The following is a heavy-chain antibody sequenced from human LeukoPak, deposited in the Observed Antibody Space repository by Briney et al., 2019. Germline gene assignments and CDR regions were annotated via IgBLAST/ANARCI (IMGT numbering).Heavy chain of an antibody. Sequence: GRSLRLSCAASGVTFSSYAMHWVRQAPGKGLEWVAVILYVGSNKYYADSVKGGFTITRDNSTNTLYLQMNSLRAEDTAVYYCARGYCGSDCYYPYDAFDIWGQGTMVTVSS. CDR3: ARGYCGSDCYYPYDAFDI. J-gene: IGHJ3*02. CDR2: ILYVGSNK. V-gene: IGHV3-30-3*01. CDR1: GVTFSSYA. D-gene: IGHD2-21*02.